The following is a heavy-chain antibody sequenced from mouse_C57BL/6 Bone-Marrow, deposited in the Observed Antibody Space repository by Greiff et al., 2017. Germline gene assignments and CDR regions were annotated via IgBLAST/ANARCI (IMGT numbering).Heavy chain of an antibody. V-gene: IGHV5-12*01. CDR1: GFTFSDYY. D-gene: IGHD1-2*01. CDR3: ARHQGNNGWIFFYYAMDY. Sequence: EVKLVESGGGLVQPGGSLKLSCAASGFTFSDYYMYWVRQTPEKRLEWVAYISNGGGSTYYPDTVKGRFTISRDNAKTTLYLQMCRLKSEDTAKYYCARHQGNNGWIFFYYAMDYWGQGTSGTVSS. J-gene: IGHJ4*01. CDR2: ISNGGGST.